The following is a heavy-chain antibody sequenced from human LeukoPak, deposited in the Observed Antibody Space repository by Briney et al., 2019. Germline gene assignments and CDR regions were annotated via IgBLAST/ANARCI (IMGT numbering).Heavy chain of an antibody. D-gene: IGHD1-14*01. CDR1: GGSISNTNW. Sequence: SGTLSLTCDVSGGSISNTNWWSWVRQPPGQGLEWIGEVSLAGQTNYNPSLNGRVTMSLDESSNQLSLKLTSVTATDTAVYYCARSSLPAERSSETFDYWGQGTLVTVSS. CDR2: VSLAGQT. CDR3: ARSSLPAERSSETFDY. V-gene: IGHV4-4*02. J-gene: IGHJ4*02.